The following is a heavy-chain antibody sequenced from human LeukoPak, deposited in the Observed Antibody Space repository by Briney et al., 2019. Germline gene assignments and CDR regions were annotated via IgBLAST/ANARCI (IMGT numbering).Heavy chain of an antibody. Sequence: ASVKVSCKASGYTFTSYGISWVRQAPGQGLEWMGWISAYNGNTNYAQKLQGRVTMTTDTSTSAAYMELRSLRSDDAAVYYCARVTTLDNWFDPWGQGTLVTVSS. CDR3: ARVTTLDNWFDP. D-gene: IGHD4-11*01. V-gene: IGHV1-18*01. CDR2: ISAYNGNT. J-gene: IGHJ5*02. CDR1: GYTFTSYG.